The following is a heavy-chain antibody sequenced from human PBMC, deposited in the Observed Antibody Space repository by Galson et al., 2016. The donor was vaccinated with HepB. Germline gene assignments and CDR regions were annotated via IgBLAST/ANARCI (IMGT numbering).Heavy chain of an antibody. CDR1: GYTVTNYF. J-gene: IGHJ6*02. Sequence: SVKVSCKASGYTVTNYFIHWVRQAPGQRLKWMGWINAGNGNTKFSQKFQGRVTITRDTSASTGYLELSSLRFEDTAVYYCASGALALGLYGMDVWGQGTTVIVSS. D-gene: IGHD3-3*02. V-gene: IGHV1-3*01. CDR3: ASGALALGLYGMDV. CDR2: INAGNGNT.